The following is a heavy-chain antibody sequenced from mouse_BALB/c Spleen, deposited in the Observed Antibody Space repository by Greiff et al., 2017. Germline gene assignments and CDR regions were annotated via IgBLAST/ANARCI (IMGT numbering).Heavy chain of an antibody. J-gene: IGHJ4*01. CDR1: GFTFSSYA. V-gene: IGHV5-9-3*01. Sequence: EVKLVESGGGLVKPGGSLKLSCAASGFTFSSYAMSWVRQTPEKRLEWVATISSGGSYTYYPDSVKGRFTISRDNAKNTLYLQMSSLRSEDTAMYYCARHENYGSSYEAMDYWGQGTSVTVSS. D-gene: IGHD1-1*01. CDR3: ARHENYGSSYEAMDY. CDR2: ISSGGSYT.